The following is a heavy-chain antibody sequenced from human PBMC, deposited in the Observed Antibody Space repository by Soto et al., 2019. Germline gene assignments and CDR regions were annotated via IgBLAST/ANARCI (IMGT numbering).Heavy chain of an antibody. CDR1: GFTSSSYW. V-gene: IGHV3-74*01. Sequence: GGSLRLACAASGFTSSSYWMHWVRQAPGKGLVWVSRINSDGSTTTYADSVKGRFTISRDNAKNTLYLQMNSLRAEDAAVYYCARSLNSGSTFDPWGQGTLVTVSS. D-gene: IGHD6-6*01. J-gene: IGHJ5*02. CDR3: ARSLNSGSTFDP. CDR2: INSDGSTT.